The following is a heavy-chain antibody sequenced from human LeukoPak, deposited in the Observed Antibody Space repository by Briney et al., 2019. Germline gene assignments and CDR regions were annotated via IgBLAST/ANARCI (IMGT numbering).Heavy chain of an antibody. CDR3: AKDQSGRTDT. V-gene: IGHV3-23*01. CDR2: VSPSGTPT. CDR1: GFTFSNDA. J-gene: IGHJ4*02. Sequence: PGGSLRLSCAASGFTFSNDAMSWVRQVPGKGLEWVSAVSPSGTPTYYADSVKGRFTISRDNSKSTVSLQMNSLRVEDTAIYYCAKDQSGRTDTWGQGTLVTVSS. D-gene: IGHD1/OR15-1a*01.